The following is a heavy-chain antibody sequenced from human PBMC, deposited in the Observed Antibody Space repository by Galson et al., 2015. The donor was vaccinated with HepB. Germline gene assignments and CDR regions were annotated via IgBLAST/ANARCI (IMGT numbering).Heavy chain of an antibody. Sequence: SLRLSCAASGFTFSSYAMSWVRQAPGKGLEWVSTISGSGGDTYHADSVKGRFTISRDNSKNTLYLQMNSLRAEDTAVYYCAKLVSGWYHFDYWGQGTLVTVSS. D-gene: IGHD6-19*01. CDR2: ISGSGGDT. V-gene: IGHV3-23*01. CDR3: AKLVSGWYHFDY. CDR1: GFTFSSYA. J-gene: IGHJ4*02.